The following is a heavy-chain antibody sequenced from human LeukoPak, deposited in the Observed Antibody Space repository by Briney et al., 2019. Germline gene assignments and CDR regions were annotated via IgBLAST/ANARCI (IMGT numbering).Heavy chain of an antibody. CDR1: GCTFTSYY. D-gene: IGHD3-3*01. J-gene: IGHJ5*02. CDR3: ARAVRFLEWPNWFDP. V-gene: IGHV1-69*05. CDR2: IIPIFGTA. Sequence: GASVKVSCKASGCTFTSYYMHWVRQAPGQGLEWMGGIIPIFGTANYAQKFQGRVTITTDESTSTAYMELSSLRSEDTAVYYCARAVRFLEWPNWFDPWGQGTLVTVSS.